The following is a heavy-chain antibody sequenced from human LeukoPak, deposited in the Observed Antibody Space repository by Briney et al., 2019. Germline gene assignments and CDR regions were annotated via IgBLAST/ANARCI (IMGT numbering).Heavy chain of an antibody. Sequence: SVKVSCKASGGTFSSYAISWVRQAPGQGLEWMGGIIPIFGTANYAQKFQGRVTITADESTSTAYMELSSLRSEDTAVYYCASDPYYYDSSGYWDWGQGTLVTVSS. J-gene: IGHJ4*02. CDR2: IIPIFGTA. CDR3: ASDPYYYDSSGYWD. V-gene: IGHV1-69*13. CDR1: GGTFSSYA. D-gene: IGHD3-22*01.